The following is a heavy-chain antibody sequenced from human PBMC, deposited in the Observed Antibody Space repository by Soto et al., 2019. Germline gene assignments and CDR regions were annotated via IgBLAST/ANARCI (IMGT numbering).Heavy chain of an antibody. CDR3: ARDYYGSGSPRGMDV. V-gene: IGHV2-70*04. CDR1: GFSLSTSGMR. D-gene: IGHD3-10*01. Sequence: SGPTLVNPTQTLTLTCTFSGFSLSTSGMRVSWIRQPPGKALEWLARIDWDDGKFYSTSLKTRLTISKDTSKNQVVLTMTNMDPVDTGTYYCARDYYGSGSPRGMDVWGQGDTVTVSS. CDR2: IDWDDGK. J-gene: IGHJ6*02.